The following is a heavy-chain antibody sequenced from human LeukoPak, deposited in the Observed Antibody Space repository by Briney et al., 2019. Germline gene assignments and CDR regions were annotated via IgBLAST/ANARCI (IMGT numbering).Heavy chain of an antibody. D-gene: IGHD6-13*01. CDR2: ISDTGVST. CDR1: GFTFSSYA. V-gene: IGHV3-23*01. J-gene: IGHJ4*02. CDR3: AKDRSDSSRWYAGSH. Sequence: GGSLRLSCAASGFTFSSYAMSWVRQVPGEGLEWVAAISDTGVSTYYADSVKGRFTISRDNSKNTLYLQMNSLRVEDTAVYYCAKDRSDSSRWYAGSHWGQGTLVTVSS.